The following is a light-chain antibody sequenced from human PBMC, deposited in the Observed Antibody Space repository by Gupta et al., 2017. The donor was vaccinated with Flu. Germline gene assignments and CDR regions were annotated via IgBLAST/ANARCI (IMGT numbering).Light chain of an antibody. J-gene: IGKJ2*01. Sequence: DIVMTQSPDSLAVSLGERATIDCKSSQTILYSSNNKNYLAWYRQKPGQPPKLLIYWASTRESGVPVRFSGSGSGTGFTLTISSLQAEDVAVYYCQQYYNTPYTFGQGTKLEIK. V-gene: IGKV4-1*01. CDR3: QQYYNTPYT. CDR2: WAS. CDR1: QTILYSSNNKNY.